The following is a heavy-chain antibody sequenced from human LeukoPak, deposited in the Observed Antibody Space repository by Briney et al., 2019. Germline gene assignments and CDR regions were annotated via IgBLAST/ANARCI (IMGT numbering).Heavy chain of an antibody. Sequence: PGGSLRLSCAASGFTFSGNWMSWVRQAPGKGLEWVANIKQDGSEKNYVDSVKGRFTISRDNAKNSLYLQMNSLRVEDTAVYYCATDRDWTLLDYWGQGTLVPVSS. D-gene: IGHD1-1*01. V-gene: IGHV3-7*01. CDR3: ATDRDWTLLDY. CDR2: IKQDGSEK. J-gene: IGHJ4*02. CDR1: GFTFSGNW.